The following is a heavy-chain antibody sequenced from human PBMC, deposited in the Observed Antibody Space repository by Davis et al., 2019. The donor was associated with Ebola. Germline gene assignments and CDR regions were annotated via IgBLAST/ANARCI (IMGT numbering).Heavy chain of an antibody. Sequence: ASVKVSCKASGYTFTGYYMHWVRQAPGQGLEWMGWINPNSGGTNYAQKFQGWVNMTRDTSISTAYMELSRLRSDDTAVYYCARVSGDYTTFDYWGQGTLVTVSS. D-gene: IGHD4-17*01. V-gene: IGHV1-2*04. CDR2: INPNSGGT. CDR3: ARVSGDYTTFDY. J-gene: IGHJ4*02. CDR1: GYTFTGYY.